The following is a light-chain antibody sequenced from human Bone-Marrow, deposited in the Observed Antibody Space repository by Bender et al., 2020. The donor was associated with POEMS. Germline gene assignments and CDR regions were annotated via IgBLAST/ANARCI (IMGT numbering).Light chain of an antibody. Sequence: QSVVTQPPSASGTPGQRVSISCSASSSIFGTNTVHWYQQVPGTAPKLLIYSNDQRPSGVPERFSGSRSGTSASLAISGLQSEDEADYYCAVWDDSLNGWVFGGGTKLTVL. CDR1: SSIFGTNT. J-gene: IGLJ3*02. V-gene: IGLV1-44*01. CDR2: SND. CDR3: AVWDDSLNGWV.